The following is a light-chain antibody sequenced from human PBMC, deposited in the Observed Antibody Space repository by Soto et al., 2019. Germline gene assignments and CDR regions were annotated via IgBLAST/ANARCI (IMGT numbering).Light chain of an antibody. Sequence: DIVMTQSPDSLAVSLRERATINCKSSQSVLYSSDNKNYLAWYQQKPGQPPKLLIYWASTRDSGVPDRFSGSGSGADFTLTISSLQAEDVAVYYCQQYYTTLTFGGGTRVEIK. CDR2: WAS. J-gene: IGKJ4*01. CDR1: QSVLYSSDNKNY. V-gene: IGKV4-1*01. CDR3: QQYYTTLT.